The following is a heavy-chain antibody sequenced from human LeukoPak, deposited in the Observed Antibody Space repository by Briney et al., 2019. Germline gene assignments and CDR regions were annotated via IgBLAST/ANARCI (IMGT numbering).Heavy chain of an antibody. Sequence: GGSLRLSCVASGFTFSSYTITWVRQAPGKGLEWVSAISGSGGSTYYADSVKGRFTISRDNSKNTLYLQMNSLRAEDTAVYYCAKDRPRTDFWSGYPHDYWGQGTLVTVSS. CDR1: GFTFSSYT. D-gene: IGHD3-3*01. CDR2: ISGSGGST. V-gene: IGHV3-23*01. CDR3: AKDRPRTDFWSGYPHDY. J-gene: IGHJ4*02.